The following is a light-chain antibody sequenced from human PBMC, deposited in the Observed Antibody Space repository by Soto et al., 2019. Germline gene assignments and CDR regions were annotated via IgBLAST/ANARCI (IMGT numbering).Light chain of an antibody. CDR1: QSVSSN. CDR2: GAS. CDR3: QQYNNWPPIT. V-gene: IGKV3-15*01. J-gene: IGKJ5*01. Sequence: YTGERATLSCRASQSVSSNLAWYQQKPGQAPRLLIYGASTRATGIPARFSGSGSGTEFTLTISSLQSEDFAVYYCQQYNNWPPITFGQGTRLEIK.